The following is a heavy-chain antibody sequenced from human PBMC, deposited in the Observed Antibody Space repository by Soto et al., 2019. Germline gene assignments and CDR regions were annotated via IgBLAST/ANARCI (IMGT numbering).Heavy chain of an antibody. CDR2: IIPIFGTA. CDR1: GGTFSSYA. CDR3: ASNFRGYYDSSGSVNWFDP. D-gene: IGHD3-22*01. Sequence: QVQLVQSGAEVKKPGSSVKVSCKASGGTFSSYAISWVRQAPGQGLEWMGGIIPIFGTANYAQKFQGRVTITEDESTSTASMELSSLRSEDTAVYYCASNFRGYYDSSGSVNWFDPWGQGTLVTVSS. J-gene: IGHJ5*02. V-gene: IGHV1-69*01.